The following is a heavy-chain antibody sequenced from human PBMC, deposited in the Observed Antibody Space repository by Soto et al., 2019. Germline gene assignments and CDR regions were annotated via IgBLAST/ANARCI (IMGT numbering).Heavy chain of an antibody. J-gene: IGHJ4*02. Sequence: QVQLVQSGAEVKKPGASVKVSCKASGYTFTSYAMHWVRQAPGQRLEWMGWINAGNGNTKYSQKFQGRVTMTRDTSASTAYMELSSLRSEDTAGYYCAIDYGGAMVRGVAPDYWGQGTLVTVSS. V-gene: IGHV1-3*01. D-gene: IGHD3-10*01. CDR1: GYTFTSYA. CDR2: INAGNGNT. CDR3: AIDYGGAMVRGVAPDY.